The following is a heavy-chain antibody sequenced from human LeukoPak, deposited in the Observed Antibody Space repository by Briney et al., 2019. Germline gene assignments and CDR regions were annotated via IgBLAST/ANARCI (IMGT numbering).Heavy chain of an antibody. CDR3: AFMATYPHAFDI. J-gene: IGHJ3*02. D-gene: IGHD5-12*01. Sequence: GASVKVSCKASGYIFTGYYMHWVRQAPGQGLEWMGWINSNSGGTNYAQKFQGRVTMTRDTSISTAYMELSRLRSDDTAVYYCAFMATYPHAFDIWGQGTMVTVSS. CDR2: INSNSGGT. V-gene: IGHV1-2*02. CDR1: GYIFTGYY.